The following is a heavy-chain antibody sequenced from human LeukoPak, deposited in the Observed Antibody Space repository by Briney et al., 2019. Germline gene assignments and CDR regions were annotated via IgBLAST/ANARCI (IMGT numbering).Heavy chain of an antibody. Sequence: GGSLRLSCAASGFTFSSYGMHWVRQAPGKGLEWVGVISYDGSNKYYADSVKGRFTISRDNSKNTLYLQMNSLRAEDTAVYYCAKDRGLWFPHGMDVWGQGTTVTVSS. J-gene: IGHJ6*02. D-gene: IGHD3-10*01. CDR1: GFTFSSYG. CDR3: AKDRGLWFPHGMDV. CDR2: ISYDGSNK. V-gene: IGHV3-30*18.